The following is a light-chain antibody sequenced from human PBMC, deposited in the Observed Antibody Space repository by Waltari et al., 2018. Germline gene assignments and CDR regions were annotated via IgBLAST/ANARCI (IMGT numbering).Light chain of an antibody. CDR2: LGS. CDR3: MQALQTPFT. V-gene: IGKV2-28*01. Sequence: IVMTQSPLFLPVSPGERASISCRSSQRVLHSDGYNYLGWYLQKPGQSPHLLIYLGSQRAYGFPDRFSGSGSGTDFTLIIRRGEAEDVGVYYCMQALQTPFTFGPGTKVDIK. J-gene: IGKJ3*01. CDR1: QRVLHSDGYNY.